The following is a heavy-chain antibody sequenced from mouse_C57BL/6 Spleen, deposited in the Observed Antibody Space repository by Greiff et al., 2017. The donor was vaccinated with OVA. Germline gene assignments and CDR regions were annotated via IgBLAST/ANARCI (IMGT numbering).Heavy chain of an antibody. V-gene: IGHV1-72*01. J-gene: IGHJ3*01. D-gene: IGHD1-1*01. Sequence: QQSCKASGYTFTSYWMHWVKQRPGRGLEWIGRIDPNSGGTKYNEKFKSKATLTVDKPSSTAYMQLSSLTSEDSAVYYCAREIDYGSSPFAYWGRGTLVTVSA. CDR2: IDPNSGGT. CDR1: GYTFTSYW. CDR3: AREIDYGSSPFAY.